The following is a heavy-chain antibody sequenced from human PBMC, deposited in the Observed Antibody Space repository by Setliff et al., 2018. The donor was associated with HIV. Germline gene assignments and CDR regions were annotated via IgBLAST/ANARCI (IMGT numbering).Heavy chain of an antibody. Sequence: PSETLSLTCTVSGGSMSTYYWSWIRQPPGKGLEWIGYIYTSGSTNYNPSLRSRVTISVDTSKNHFSLRLSSVTAADTAVYYCARDRGVYCISSSCYSPVDAFDIWGQGTMVTVS. J-gene: IGHJ3*02. CDR1: GGSMSTYY. V-gene: IGHV4-4*08. CDR2: IYTSGST. CDR3: ARDRGVYCISSSCYSPVDAFDI. D-gene: IGHD2-2*01.